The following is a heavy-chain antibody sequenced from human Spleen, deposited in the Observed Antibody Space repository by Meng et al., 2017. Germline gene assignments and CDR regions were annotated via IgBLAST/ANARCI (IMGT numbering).Heavy chain of an antibody. V-gene: IGHV1-8*03. CDR3: ARVVRDYDSSGYSFDAFDI. CDR1: GYTFTSYD. J-gene: IGHJ3*02. CDR2: MNPNSGNT. D-gene: IGHD3-22*01. Sequence: ASVKVSCKASGYTFTSYDINWVRQATGQGLEWMGWMNPNSGNTGYAQKFQGRVTITRNTSISTAYMELSSLRSEDTAVYYCARVVRDYDSSGYSFDAFDIWGQGTMVTVSS.